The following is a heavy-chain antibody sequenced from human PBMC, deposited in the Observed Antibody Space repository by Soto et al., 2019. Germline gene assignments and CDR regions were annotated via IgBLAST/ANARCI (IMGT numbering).Heavy chain of an antibody. CDR3: ARGRKVRNYADDSSHYVYFFDY. CDR1: GDSISTFY. J-gene: IGHJ4*02. CDR2: VYYTGST. V-gene: IGHV4-59*01. Sequence: PSETLSLTCTVSGDSISTFYWGLIRQSPGKELEWIGYVYYTGSTNYNPSLKSRVTISVDRSKNQFSLKLTSANAADTAVYYCARGRKVRNYADDSSHYVYFFDYWGQGTQVTVSS. D-gene: IGHD3-22*01.